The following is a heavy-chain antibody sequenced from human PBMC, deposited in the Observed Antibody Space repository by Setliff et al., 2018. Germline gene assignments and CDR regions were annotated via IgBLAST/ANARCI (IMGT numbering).Heavy chain of an antibody. CDR1: GFTFDDYA. D-gene: IGHD3-10*01. J-gene: IGHJ5*02. Sequence: GGSLRLSCAASGFTFDDYAMHWVRQAPGKGLEWVSGISWNSGSIGYADSVKGRFAISRDNAKNSLYLQMNSLRAEDTALYYCARDPFGNPVFDPWGQGTLVTVSS. CDR2: ISWNSGSI. CDR3: ARDPFGNPVFDP. V-gene: IGHV3-9*01.